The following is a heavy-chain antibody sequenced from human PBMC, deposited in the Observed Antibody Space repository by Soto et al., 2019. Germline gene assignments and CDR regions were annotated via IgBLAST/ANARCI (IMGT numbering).Heavy chain of an antibody. CDR2: IYYSGTA. D-gene: IGHD3-22*01. J-gene: IGHJ5*02. V-gene: IGHV4-59*08. CDR3: ARLGAYYQSLDT. CDR1: DGYLSPHY. Sequence: SLTLSLSCSVADGYLSPHYWTWIRQPPGKGLEWIAYIYYSGTATYNPSLNSRVAISLDMSKNQISLTLSSVTAADTAVYYCARLGAYYQSLDTWGQGTLVTVSA.